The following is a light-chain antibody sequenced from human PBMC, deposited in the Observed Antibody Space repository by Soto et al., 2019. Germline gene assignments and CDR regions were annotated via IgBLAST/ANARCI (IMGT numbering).Light chain of an antibody. Sequence: DIQMTQSPSSLSASVGDRLTIICRASQSISSYLNWYQQKPGKAPKLLIYTASSLQSGVPSRFSGSRSGTDFTLTISSLQPEDFATDYCQQSYSTPYTFGQGTKLEIK. V-gene: IGKV1-39*01. CDR2: TAS. J-gene: IGKJ2*01. CDR1: QSISSY. CDR3: QQSYSTPYT.